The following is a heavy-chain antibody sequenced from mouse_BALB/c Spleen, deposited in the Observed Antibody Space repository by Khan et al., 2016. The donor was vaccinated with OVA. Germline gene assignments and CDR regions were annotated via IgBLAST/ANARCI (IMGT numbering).Heavy chain of an antibody. D-gene: IGHD3-2*02. CDR3: AREEALYYFDY. CDR2: IYPGTDNT. V-gene: IGHV1-76*01. Sequence: LEVSGAELVRPGTSVKLSCKTSGYIFTSYWIHWVKQRSGQGLEWIARIYPGTDNTYYSEKFKDKATLTADKSSSTAYLQLSSLKSEDSAVFFCAREEALYYFDYWGQGTTLTVSS. CDR1: GYIFTSYW. J-gene: IGHJ2*01.